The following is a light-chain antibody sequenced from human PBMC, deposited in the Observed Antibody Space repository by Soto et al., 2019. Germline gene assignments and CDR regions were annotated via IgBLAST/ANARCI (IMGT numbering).Light chain of an antibody. CDR2: AAS. J-gene: IGKJ2*01. CDR3: QQSDSYPYT. Sequence: DIQMTQSPSSLSVSVGDRVTITCRASQSITKYLNWYQQKPGKAPKLLVYAASSLQSGVPSRFSGNGSWTDFTLTISSLQPEYFATYYCQQSDSYPYTFGQGTKLEIK. V-gene: IGKV1-39*01. CDR1: QSITKY.